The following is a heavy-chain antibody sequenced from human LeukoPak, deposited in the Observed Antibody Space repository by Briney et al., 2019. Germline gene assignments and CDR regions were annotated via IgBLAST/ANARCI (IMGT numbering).Heavy chain of an antibody. Sequence: WIRQPPGKGLEWIGSIYYSGSTYYNPSLKSRVTISVDTSKNQFSLKLSSVTAADTAVYYCARHAQKTGTIDYWGQGTLVTVSS. CDR2: IYYSGST. D-gene: IGHD1-7*01. CDR3: ARHAQKTGTIDY. V-gene: IGHV4-39*01. J-gene: IGHJ4*02.